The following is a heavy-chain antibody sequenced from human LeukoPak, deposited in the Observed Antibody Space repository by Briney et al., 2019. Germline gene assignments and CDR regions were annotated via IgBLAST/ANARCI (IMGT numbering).Heavy chain of an antibody. CDR3: AKDEGCSSTSCLIDY. J-gene: IGHJ4*02. Sequence: GGSLRLSCAASGFTFSSYAMAWVRQAPGKGLEWVSGISGSGDNTYYADSLKGRFIISRDNYKNTLYLQMDSLRAEDTAVYYCAKDEGCSSTSCLIDYWGQGTLVTVSS. CDR2: ISGSGDNT. D-gene: IGHD2-2*01. CDR1: GFTFSSYA. V-gene: IGHV3-23*01.